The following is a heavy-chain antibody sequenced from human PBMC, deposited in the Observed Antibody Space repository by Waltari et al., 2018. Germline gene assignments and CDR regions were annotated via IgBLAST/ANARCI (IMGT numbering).Heavy chain of an antibody. CDR1: GGSISSGSVY. Sequence: QVQLQESGPGLVRPSQTLSLTCTVSGGSISSGSVYWTWIRQPAGKGLEWVGHIVTSGSTKDNPSLKRRGSVALDTSENQFSLRLSSVTAADTAVYYCARDEARYYDIMTGGGYYGLDVWGQGTTVIVSS. D-gene: IGHD3-9*01. CDR2: IVTSGST. CDR3: ARDEARYYDIMTGGGYYGLDV. J-gene: IGHJ6*02. V-gene: IGHV4-61*02.